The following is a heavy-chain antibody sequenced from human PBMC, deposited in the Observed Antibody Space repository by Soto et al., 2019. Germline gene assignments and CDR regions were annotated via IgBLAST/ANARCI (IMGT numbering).Heavy chain of an antibody. CDR2: INSDGSIT. V-gene: IGHV3-74*02. D-gene: IGHD6-13*01. CDR1: GFTFSSNW. CDR3: ARGSSSWYVSFDY. Sequence: EVQLVESGGGLVKPGGSLRLSCAASGFTFSSNWMHWVRQAPGKGLVWVSRINSDGSITSYADSVKGQFTISRDNAKNTLYLQMNSLRADDTAVYYCARGSSSWYVSFDYWGQGILVTVSS. J-gene: IGHJ4*02.